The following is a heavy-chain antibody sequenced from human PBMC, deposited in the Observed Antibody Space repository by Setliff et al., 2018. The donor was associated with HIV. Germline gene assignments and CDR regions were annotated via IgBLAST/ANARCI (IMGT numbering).Heavy chain of an antibody. CDR1: GYTFSHYD. CDR3: ASPMFYDGTVV. CDR2: ISVGTGDS. D-gene: IGHD1-1*01. V-gene: IGHV1-3*01. Sequence: SVKVSCKASGYTFSHYDIHWVRQAPGQTLEWVGRISVGTGDSKHSQNSQGRVSITRDTSANTAYMELTGLRSEDTAVYYCASPMFYDGTVVWGQGTLVTVSS. J-gene: IGHJ4*02.